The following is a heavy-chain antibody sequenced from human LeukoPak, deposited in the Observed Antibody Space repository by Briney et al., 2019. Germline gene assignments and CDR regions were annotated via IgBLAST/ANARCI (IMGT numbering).Heavy chain of an antibody. D-gene: IGHD6-19*01. J-gene: IGHJ4*02. Sequence: ASVKVSCKAPGYTFTSYGISWVRQAPGQGLEWMGWISAYNGNTNYAQKLQGRVTMTTDTSTSTAHMEMRSLRSDDTAVYYCARVGRGSGWYVDYWGQGTLVTVSS. CDR3: ARVGRGSGWYVDY. CDR2: ISAYNGNT. V-gene: IGHV1-18*01. CDR1: GYTFTSYG.